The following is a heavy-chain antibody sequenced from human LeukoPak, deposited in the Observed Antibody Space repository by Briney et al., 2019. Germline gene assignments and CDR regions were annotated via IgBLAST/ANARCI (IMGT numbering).Heavy chain of an antibody. CDR1: GGSFSGYY. V-gene: IGHV4-34*01. CDR2: INHSGST. D-gene: IGHD2-2*01. CDR3: ARCTLGYCSSTSCQPYTLDV. Sequence: PSETLSLTCAVYGGSFSGYYWNWIRQPPGKGLEWIGEINHSGSTNYNPSLKSRVTISVDTSKNQFSLKLSSVTAADTAVYYCARCTLGYCSSTSCQPYTLDVWGQGTTVTVSS. J-gene: IGHJ6*02.